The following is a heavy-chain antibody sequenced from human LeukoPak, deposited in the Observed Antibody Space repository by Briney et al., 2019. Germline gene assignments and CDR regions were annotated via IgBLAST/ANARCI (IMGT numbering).Heavy chain of an antibody. CDR2: ISGSGGST. D-gene: IGHD3-16*02. CDR1: GFTFSSYG. J-gene: IGHJ1*01. V-gene: IGHV3-23*01. Sequence: PGGSLRLSCAASGFTFSSYGMSWVRQAPGKGLEWVSAISGSGGSTYYADSVKGRFTISRDNSKNTLYLQMNSLRAEDTAVYYCARVSTLKRESSFQHWGQGTLVTVSS. CDR3: ARVSTLKRESSFQH.